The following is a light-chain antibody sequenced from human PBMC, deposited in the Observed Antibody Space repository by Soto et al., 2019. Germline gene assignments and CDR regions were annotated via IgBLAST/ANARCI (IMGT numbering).Light chain of an antibody. CDR3: SSYTTGSTLPWV. CDR2: GVN. CDR1: SNDIGAYEY. J-gene: IGLJ1*01. V-gene: IGLV2-14*01. Sequence: QSVLTQPASVSGSPGQSITISCTGSSNDIGAYEYVSWHQHHPGRAPKLIIFGVNDWPSGISDRFSGSKSGNTASLTIFGLQLEDEAVYYCSSYTTGSTLPWVFGTGTKVTVL.